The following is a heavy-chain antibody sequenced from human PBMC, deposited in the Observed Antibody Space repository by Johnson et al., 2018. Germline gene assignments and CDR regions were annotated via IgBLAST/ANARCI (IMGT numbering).Heavy chain of an antibody. D-gene: IGHD1-1*01. J-gene: IGHJ3*02. CDR3: ARDLSRSTPGTFDI. Sequence: VQLQQSGGGLVQPGGSLRLSCAASGFTVNHIYMSWIRQAPGKGLEWVSLIYSGGNTNYAESVRGRFTISRDTSKNTLYLQLNSRRTEDTAVYYCARDLSRSTPGTFDIWGQGTMVTVSS. CDR1: GFTVNHIY. V-gene: IGHV3-66*02. CDR2: IYSGGNT.